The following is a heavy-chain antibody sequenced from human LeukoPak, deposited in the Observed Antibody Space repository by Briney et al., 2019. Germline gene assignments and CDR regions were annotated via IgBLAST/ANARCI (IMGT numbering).Heavy chain of an antibody. CDR1: GFTFSSFG. CDR3: AKDLSSNYYYYGMDV. J-gene: IGHJ6*02. V-gene: IGHV3-23*01. Sequence: QTGGSLRLSCAVSGFTFSSFGMNWVRQAPGKGLEWVSVISGTGGTTDYADSVKGRFTISRDNSKNTLYLQMNSLRAEDTAVYYCAKDLSSNYYYYGMDVWGQGTTVTVSS. CDR2: ISGTGGTT. D-gene: IGHD6-19*01.